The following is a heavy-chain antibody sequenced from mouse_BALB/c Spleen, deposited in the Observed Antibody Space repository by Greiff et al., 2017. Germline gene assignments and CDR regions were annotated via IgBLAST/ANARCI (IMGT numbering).Heavy chain of an antibody. CDR3: ARGGASSGYGFAY. CDR2: IYPGDGDT. V-gene: IGHV1-80*01. J-gene: IGHJ3*01. CDR1: GYAFSSYW. D-gene: IGHD3-1*01. Sequence: VQLQQPGAELVRPGASVKISCKASGYAFSSYWMNWVKQRPGQGLEWIGQIYPGDGDTNYNGKFKGKATLTADKSSSTAYMQLSSLTSEDSAVYFCARGGASSGYGFAYWGQGTLVTVSA.